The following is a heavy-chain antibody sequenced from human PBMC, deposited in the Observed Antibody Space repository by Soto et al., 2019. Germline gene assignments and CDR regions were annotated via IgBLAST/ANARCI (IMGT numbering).Heavy chain of an antibody. V-gene: IGHV4-34*01. D-gene: IGHD6-13*01. CDR1: GGSFSGYY. CDR2: INHSGST. Sequence: SETLSLTCAVYGGSFSGYYWSWIRQPPGKGLEWIGEINHSGSTNYNPSLKSRVTISVDTSKNQFSLKLSSVTAADTAVYYCARERSGSSRPQFDYWGQGTLVTVSS. J-gene: IGHJ4*02. CDR3: ARERSGSSRPQFDY.